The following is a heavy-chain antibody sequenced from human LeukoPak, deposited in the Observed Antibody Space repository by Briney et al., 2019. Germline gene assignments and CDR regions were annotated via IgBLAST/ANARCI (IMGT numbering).Heavy chain of an antibody. CDR3: ARHDATQNDFDY. CDR1: GGSISSQY. J-gene: IGHJ4*02. CDR2: IYTSGST. Sequence: PSETPSLTCTVSGGSISSQYWSWIRQPPGKGLEWIGYIYTSGSTTYNPSLKSRVTISVDTSKNQFSLKLTSVTAADTAVYYCARHDATQNDFDYWGQGTLVTVSS. D-gene: IGHD4/OR15-4a*01. V-gene: IGHV4-4*09.